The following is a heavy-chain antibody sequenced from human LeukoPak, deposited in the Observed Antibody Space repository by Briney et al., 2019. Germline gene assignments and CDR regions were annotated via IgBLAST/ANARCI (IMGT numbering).Heavy chain of an antibody. CDR3: ATAPAAADSS. Sequence: GGSLRLSRAASEFTFTSFWMTWVRQSPGKGLEWVANINRDGTKTTYVDSVKGRFTISRDNAKNSLFLHMSSLRAEDTAVYYCATAPAAADSSWGQGTLVAVSS. J-gene: IGHJ5*02. V-gene: IGHV3-7*01. CDR2: INRDGTKT. D-gene: IGHD6-13*01. CDR1: EFTFTSFW.